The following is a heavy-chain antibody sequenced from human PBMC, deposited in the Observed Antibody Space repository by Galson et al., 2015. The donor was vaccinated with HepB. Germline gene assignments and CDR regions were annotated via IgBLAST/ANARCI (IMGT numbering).Heavy chain of an antibody. J-gene: IGHJ6*03. CDR1: GYTFTGYF. Sequence: SVKVSCKASGYTFTGYFVHWVRQAPRQGLEWMGRINPKNGVTNYAPKVHGRVSMTRDTASSTAYMELRSLTSDDTAVYYCARDGTGTKKYHMDVWSKGPTVTVSS. V-gene: IGHV1-2*06. CDR3: ARDGTGTKKYHMDV. CDR2: INPKNGVT. D-gene: IGHD1-7*01.